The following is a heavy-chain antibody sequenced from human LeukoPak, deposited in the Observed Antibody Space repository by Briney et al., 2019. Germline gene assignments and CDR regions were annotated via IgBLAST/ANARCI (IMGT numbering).Heavy chain of an antibody. CDR2: IRYDGSNK. CDR1: GFTFSSYG. CDR3: AKDPPKWPAYYFDY. J-gene: IGHJ4*02. V-gene: IGHV3-30*02. D-gene: IGHD5-12*01. Sequence: GGSLRLSCAASGFTFSSYGMHWVGQAPGKGLEWVAFIRYDGSNKYYADSVKGRFTISRDNSKNTLYLQMNSLRAEDTAVYYCAKDPPKWPAYYFDYWGQGTLVTVSS.